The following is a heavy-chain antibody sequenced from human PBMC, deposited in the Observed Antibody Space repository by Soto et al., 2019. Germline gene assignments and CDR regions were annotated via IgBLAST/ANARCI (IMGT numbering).Heavy chain of an antibody. Sequence: PGGSLRLSCAASGFTFSSYSMNWVRQAPGKGLEWVSSISSSSGYIYYADSVKGRFTISRDNSKNTLYLQMNSLRAEDTAVYYCARDSPPEGLDYWGQGTLVTVSS. CDR2: ISSSSGYI. CDR1: GFTFSSYS. V-gene: IGHV3-21*01. J-gene: IGHJ4*02. CDR3: ARDSPPEGLDY.